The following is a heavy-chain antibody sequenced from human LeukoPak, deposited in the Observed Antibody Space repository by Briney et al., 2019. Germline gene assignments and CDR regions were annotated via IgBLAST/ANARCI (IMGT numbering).Heavy chain of an antibody. CDR1: GGTFSSYA. J-gene: IGHJ4*02. CDR2: TIPILGIA. CDR3: ASGHDYGDYDY. D-gene: IGHD4-17*01. V-gene: IGHV1-69*04. Sequence: GSSVKVSCKASGGTFSSYAISWVRQAPGQGLEWMGRTIPILGIANYAQKFQGRVTITADKSTSTAYMELSSLRSEDTAVYYCASGHDYGDYDYWGQGTLVTVSS.